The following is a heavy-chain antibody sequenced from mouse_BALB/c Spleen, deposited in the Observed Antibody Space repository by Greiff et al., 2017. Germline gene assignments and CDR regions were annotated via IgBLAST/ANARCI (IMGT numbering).Heavy chain of an antibody. D-gene: IGHD1-1*01. CDR2: INPSNGRT. Sequence: QVQLKQPGAELVKPGASVKLSCKASGYTFTSYWMHWVKQRPGQGLEWIGEINPSNGRTNYNEKFKSKATLTVDKSSSTAYMQLSSLTSEDSAVYYCARRGTVVAKGAMDYWGQGTSVTVSS. CDR1: GYTFTSYW. J-gene: IGHJ4*01. CDR3: ARRGTVVAKGAMDY. V-gene: IGHV1S81*02.